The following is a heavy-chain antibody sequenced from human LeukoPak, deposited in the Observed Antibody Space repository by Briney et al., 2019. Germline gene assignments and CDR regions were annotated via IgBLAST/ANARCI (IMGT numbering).Heavy chain of an antibody. CDR2: ISGSGSSI. D-gene: IGHD3-22*01. Sequence: GGSLRLSCAASGFTFSNYEMNWVRQAPGRGLEWVSYISGSGSSIYYADSVKGRFTISRGNAKNSLYLQMNSLRAEDTAVYYCARGYPQERTMIVVVIPYFDSWGQGTLVTVSS. J-gene: IGHJ4*02. CDR1: GFTFSNYE. CDR3: ARGYPQERTMIVVVIPYFDS. V-gene: IGHV3-48*03.